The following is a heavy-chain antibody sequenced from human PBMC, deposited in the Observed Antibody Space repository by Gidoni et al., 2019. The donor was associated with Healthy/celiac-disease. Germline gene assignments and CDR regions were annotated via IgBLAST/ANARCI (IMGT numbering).Heavy chain of an antibody. V-gene: IGHV5-51*01. J-gene: IGHJ4*02. CDR3: ARHRSRVVRTEEAYFDY. D-gene: IGHD2-15*01. CDR1: GSCFTSYW. Sequence: ELQLVQSGAEVKKPGESLMISCKCSGSCFTSYWIGLVRQIPGKGLAWMGIIYPWYSNTRYNPSFQGQVTISADKSISNAYLQWSSLKASDTAMYYCARHRSRVVRTEEAYFDYWGQGTLVTVSS. CDR2: IYPWYSNT.